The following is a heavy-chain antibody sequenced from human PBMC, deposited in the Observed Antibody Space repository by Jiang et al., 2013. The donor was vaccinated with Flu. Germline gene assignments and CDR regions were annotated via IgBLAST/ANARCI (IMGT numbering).Heavy chain of an antibody. CDR1: GFSLTNYG. CDR3: AKWAYSYGLGGMEA. D-gene: IGHD5-18*01. Sequence: VQLLESGGDLVQPGGSLRLSCAASGFSLTNYGMSWVRQAPGKGLEWVSAMSGGGGSIHYADSVQGRLTISRDTSKNTLYLQMNSLRVEDTAIYYCAKWAYSYGLGGMEAWGQGTTVTVSS. CDR2: MSGGGGSI. J-gene: IGHJ6*02. V-gene: IGHV3-23*01.